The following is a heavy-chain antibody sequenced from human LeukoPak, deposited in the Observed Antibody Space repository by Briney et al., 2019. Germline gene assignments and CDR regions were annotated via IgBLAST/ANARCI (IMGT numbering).Heavy chain of an antibody. D-gene: IGHD5-18*01. CDR1: GYTFTSYA. CDR2: IIPILGIA. Sequence: SVKVSCKASGYTFTSYAMHWVRQAPGQRLEWMGRIIPILGIANYAQKFQGRVTITADKSTSTAYMELSSLRSEDTAVYYCARNVDTAMAFVDYWGQGTLVTVSS. CDR3: ARNVDTAMAFVDY. V-gene: IGHV1-69*04. J-gene: IGHJ4*02.